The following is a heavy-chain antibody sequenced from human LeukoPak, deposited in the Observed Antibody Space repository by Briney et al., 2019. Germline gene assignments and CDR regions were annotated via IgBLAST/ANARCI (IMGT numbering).Heavy chain of an antibody. CDR1: GFTFSTYA. Sequence: LPGGSLRLSCSASGFTFSTYAMHWVRQAPGKGLEYVSVIGSNGGSTYYADSVKGRFTMSRDNSRNTLYLQMSSLRAEDTAVYYCVKDGPNDYSNYFDYWGQGTLVTVSA. J-gene: IGHJ4*02. D-gene: IGHD4-11*01. V-gene: IGHV3-64*03. CDR2: IGSNGGST. CDR3: VKDGPNDYSNYFDY.